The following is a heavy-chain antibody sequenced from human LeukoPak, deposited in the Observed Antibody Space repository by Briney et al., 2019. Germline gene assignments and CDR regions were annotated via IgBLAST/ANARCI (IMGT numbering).Heavy chain of an antibody. CDR1: GGSISSHY. V-gene: IGHV4-59*11. D-gene: IGHD5-24*01. J-gene: IGHJ3*02. CDR2: IYYSGST. Sequence: PSETLSLTCTVSGGSISSHYWSWIRQPPGKGLEWIGYIYYSGSTNYNPSLKSRVTISVDTSKNQFSLKLSSVTAADTAVYYCAGGEKATTPGAFDIWGQGTMVTVSS. CDR3: AGGEKATTPGAFDI.